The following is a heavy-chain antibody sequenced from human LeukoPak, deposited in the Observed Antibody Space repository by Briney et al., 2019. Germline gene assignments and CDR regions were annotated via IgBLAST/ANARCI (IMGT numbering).Heavy chain of an antibody. CDR3: ARAPRDSSSSNYMRRFDY. J-gene: IGHJ4*02. CDR1: GDSLSGFS. D-gene: IGHD3-22*01. Sequence: SETLSLTCTVSGDSLSGFSWVWIRQPPGQGLEWTGGIYHSGSTYYNPSLKSRVTMSVDTSKNQFSLRLSSVTAADTAVYYCARAPRDSSSSNYMRRFDYWGQGTLVTVSS. CDR2: IYHSGST. V-gene: IGHV4-38-2*02.